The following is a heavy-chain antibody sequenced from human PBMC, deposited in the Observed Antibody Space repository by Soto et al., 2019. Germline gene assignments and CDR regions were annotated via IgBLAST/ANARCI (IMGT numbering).Heavy chain of an antibody. Sequence: VSLRLSCAASGFTFSSYWMRWVRQAPGEGLVWVSYIKPDGSRTKDADSVKGRFTISRDNARNTLYLRMNSLRAEDTAVYYCARDNNWSYDSWGRGTLVTVSS. CDR3: ARDNNWSYDS. D-gene: IGHD1-1*01. V-gene: IGHV3-74*03. CDR2: IKPDGSRT. CDR1: GFTFSSYW. J-gene: IGHJ4*02.